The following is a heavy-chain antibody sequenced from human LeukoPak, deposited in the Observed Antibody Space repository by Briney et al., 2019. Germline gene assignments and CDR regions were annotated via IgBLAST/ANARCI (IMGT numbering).Heavy chain of an antibody. Sequence: ASVKVSCKASGYTFTGYYMHWVRQAPGQGLEWMGWINPNSGGTNYAQKFQGRVTVTRDTSISTAYMELSRLRSDDTAVYYCARAGIVVVHYEDWEWFDPWGQGTLVTVSS. V-gene: IGHV1-2*02. J-gene: IGHJ5*02. CDR2: INPNSGGT. CDR1: GYTFTGYY. D-gene: IGHD2-2*01. CDR3: ARAGIVVVHYEDWEWFDP.